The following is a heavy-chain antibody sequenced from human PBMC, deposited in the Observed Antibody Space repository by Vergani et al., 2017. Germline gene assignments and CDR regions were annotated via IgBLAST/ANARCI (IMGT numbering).Heavy chain of an antibody. CDR1: GGTFSSYT. D-gene: IGHD4-23*01. V-gene: IGHV1-69*02. CDR2: IIPILGIA. J-gene: IGHJ2*01. Sequence: QVQLVQSGAEVKKPGSSVKVSCKASGGTFSSYTISWVRQAPGQGLEWMGRIIPILGIANYAQKFQGRVTITADKSTSTAYMELSSLSSEDTAGYYWARGDYGGNSRYFDLWGRGTLFTVAS. CDR3: ARGDYGGNSRYFDL.